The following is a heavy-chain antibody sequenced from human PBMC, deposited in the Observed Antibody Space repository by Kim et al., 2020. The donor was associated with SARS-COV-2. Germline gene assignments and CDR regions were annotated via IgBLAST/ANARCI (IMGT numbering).Heavy chain of an antibody. Sequence: SETLSLTCTVSGGSISSYYWSWIRQPAGKGLEWIGRIYTSGSTNYNPSLKSRVTMSVDTSKNQFSLKLSSVTAADTAVYYCARDQSSSWYGFWFDPWGQGTLVTVSS. CDR1: GGSISSYY. J-gene: IGHJ5*02. CDR2: IYTSGST. CDR3: ARDQSSSWYGFWFDP. V-gene: IGHV4-4*07. D-gene: IGHD6-13*01.